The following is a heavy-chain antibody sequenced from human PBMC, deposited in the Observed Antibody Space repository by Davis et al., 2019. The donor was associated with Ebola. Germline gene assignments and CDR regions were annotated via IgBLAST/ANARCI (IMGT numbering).Heavy chain of an antibody. CDR2: ISGSGGSA. J-gene: IGHJ5*02. CDR1: GVTFSNSA. V-gene: IGHV3-23*01. D-gene: IGHD2-15*01. Sequence: PGGSLRLSCAASGVTFSNSAMRWVRHAPGKRLELVSAISGSGGSAHYADSVKGRFTISRDNSKNTLYLQMNSLRAEDTALYYCAKKKEYCSGSTCYGHDAVEKFFDTWGQGTLVTVSS. CDR3: AKKKEYCSGSTCYGHDAVEKFFDT.